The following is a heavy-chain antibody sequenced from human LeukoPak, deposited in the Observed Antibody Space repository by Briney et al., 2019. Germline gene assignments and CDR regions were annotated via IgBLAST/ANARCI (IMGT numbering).Heavy chain of an antibody. V-gene: IGHV3-30-3*01. CDR3: ARGQSEQWLVPDY. CDR1: GFTFSSYA. CDR2: ISYDGSNK. J-gene: IGHJ4*02. D-gene: IGHD6-19*01. Sequence: GGSLRLSCAASGFTFSSYAMHWVRQAPGKGLEWVAVISYDGSNKYYADSVKGRFTISRDNSKNTLYPQMNSLRAEDTAVYYCARGQSEQWLVPDYWGQGTLVTVSS.